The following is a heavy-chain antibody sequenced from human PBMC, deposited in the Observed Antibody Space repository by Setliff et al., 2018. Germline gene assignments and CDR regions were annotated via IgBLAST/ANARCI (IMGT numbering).Heavy chain of an antibody. Sequence: VKVSCKASGYTFTDYSIHWVRQAPGQRLEWMGWINAGNGDTQLSQDFQGRLTITTDTSASTAYMELSSLRSEDMAVYFCARGPTYNSGIWDYWGQGTLVTVSS. D-gene: IGHD1-1*01. CDR2: INAGNGDT. CDR3: ARGPTYNSGIWDY. J-gene: IGHJ4*02. CDR1: GYTFTDYS. V-gene: IGHV1-3*03.